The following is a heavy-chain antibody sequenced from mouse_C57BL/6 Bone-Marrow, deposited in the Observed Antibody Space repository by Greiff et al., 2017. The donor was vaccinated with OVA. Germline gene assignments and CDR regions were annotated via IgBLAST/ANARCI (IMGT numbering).Heavy chain of an antibody. V-gene: IGHV2-2*01. CDR3: ARKKGSSYYGSLDV. D-gene: IGHD1-1*01. J-gene: IGHJ1*03. CDR1: GFSLTSYG. Sequence: VQRVESGPGLVQPSQSLSITCTVSGFSLTSYGVHWVRQSPGKGLEWLGVIWSGGSTDYNAAFIYRLSISKDNSNSQVFCKMNSLQADDTARYYWARKKGSSYYGSLDVWGTGTTVTVSS. CDR2: IWSGGST.